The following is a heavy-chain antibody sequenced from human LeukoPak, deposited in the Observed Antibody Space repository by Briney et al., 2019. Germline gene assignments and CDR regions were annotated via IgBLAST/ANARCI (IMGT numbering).Heavy chain of an antibody. CDR1: GFTFSSYA. Sequence: GGSLRLSCAASGFTFSSYAMNWVRQAPGKGLEWVSSISTTSTYMDYADSVKGRFTISRDNAKNSLYLRMNSLRAEDTAVYFCARVTEMATFTRYYFDYWGQGTLVTVSS. CDR3: ARVTEMATFTRYYFDY. CDR2: ISTTSTYM. J-gene: IGHJ4*02. D-gene: IGHD5-24*01. V-gene: IGHV3-21*01.